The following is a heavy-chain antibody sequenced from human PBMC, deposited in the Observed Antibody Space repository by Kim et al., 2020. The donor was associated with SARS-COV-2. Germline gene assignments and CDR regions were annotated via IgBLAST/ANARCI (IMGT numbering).Heavy chain of an antibody. CDR1: GGSINSGAYY. CDR2: SYHTGKT. J-gene: IGHJ4*02. CDR3: ARSIAVAGLYYFDF. V-gene: IGHV4-39*01. D-gene: IGHD6-19*01. Sequence: SETLSLTCSVSGGSINSGAYYWGWVRQPPGKGLEWLATSYHTGKTFYSASLKTRVSMSMDPSNNHFSLRLGSVTAADTAIYFCARSIAVAGLYYFDFWGQGALVSVSS.